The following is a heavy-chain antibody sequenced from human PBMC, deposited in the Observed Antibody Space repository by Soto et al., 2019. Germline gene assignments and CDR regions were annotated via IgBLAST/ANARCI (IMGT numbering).Heavy chain of an antibody. CDR2: INHSGST. D-gene: IGHD3-22*01. CDR1: GGSFSGYY. Sequence: AEPLSLTCAVYGGSFSGYYWSWIRQPPGKGLEWIGEINHSGSTNYNPSLKSRVTISVATSKTQFSLKLSSVTAADTAVYYCARGRSYYDSSVYYHYYNGMDVWGQGTTVTLSS. J-gene: IGHJ6*02. V-gene: IGHV4-34*01. CDR3: ARGRSYYDSSVYYHYYNGMDV.